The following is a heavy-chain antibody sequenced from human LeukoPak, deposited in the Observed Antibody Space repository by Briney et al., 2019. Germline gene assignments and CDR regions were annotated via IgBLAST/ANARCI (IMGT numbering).Heavy chain of an antibody. D-gene: IGHD5-18*01. Sequence: SVKVSCKASGGTFSSYAISWVRQAPGQGLEWMGGIIPLFGTANYAQKFQGRVTITADESTSTAYMELSSLRSEDTAVYYCARGLPDTAMVKGYYYYGMDVWGQGTTVTVSS. CDR1: GGTFSSYA. V-gene: IGHV1-69*13. J-gene: IGHJ6*02. CDR3: ARGLPDTAMVKGYYYYGMDV. CDR2: IIPLFGTA.